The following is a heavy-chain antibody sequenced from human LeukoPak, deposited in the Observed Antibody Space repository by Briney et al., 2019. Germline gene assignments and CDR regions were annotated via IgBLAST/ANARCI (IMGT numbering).Heavy chain of an antibody. Sequence: PGGSLRLSCSASGFTFTAYTMNWVRQAPGEGPEWVSYIDYGGSVTHYADSVKGRFTISRDNAENSLYLQMNSLRVEDTAVYYCTRDLEYWSQGVQVTVSS. J-gene: IGHJ4*02. V-gene: IGHV3-48*01. CDR1: GFTFTAYT. CDR2: IDYGGSVT. CDR3: TRDLEY.